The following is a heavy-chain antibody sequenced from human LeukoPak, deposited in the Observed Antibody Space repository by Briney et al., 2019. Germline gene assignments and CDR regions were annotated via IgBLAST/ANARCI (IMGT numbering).Heavy chain of an antibody. CDR3: ARDPTSKWGYYPSNAFDI. CDR2: IFRSGST. D-gene: IGHD3-22*01. J-gene: IGHJ3*02. V-gene: IGHV4-39*02. Sequence: SETLSLTCTVSGDSISSSSYYWGWIRQPPGKGLEWIGSIFRSGSTYYNPSLKSRVTISVDTSKNQFSLKLTSVTAADTAVYCCARDPTSKWGYYPSNAFDIWGQGTMVTVSS. CDR1: GDSISSSSYY.